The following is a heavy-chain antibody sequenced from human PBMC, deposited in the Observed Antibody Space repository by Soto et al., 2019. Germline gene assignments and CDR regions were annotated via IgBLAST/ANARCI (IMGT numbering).Heavy chain of an antibody. D-gene: IGHD2-2*02. CDR2: ISSRSDI. CDR1: GFTFSTYS. J-gene: IGHJ6*02. Sequence: GCLLLSCLVSGFTFSTYSINWVRQAPGKGLEWVSSISSRSDIYYADSVKGRFTISRDNAKNSVSLQMNSLRAEDTAVYYCEREYTAWPLAYGLDVWGQGTTVTVYS. V-gene: IGHV3-21*01. CDR3: EREYTAWPLAYGLDV.